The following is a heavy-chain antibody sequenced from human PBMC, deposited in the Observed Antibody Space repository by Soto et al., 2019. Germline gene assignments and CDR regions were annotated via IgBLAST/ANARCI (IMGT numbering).Heavy chain of an antibody. Sequence: SETLSLTCSVSGGSISSYYWSWIRQSPGKGLEWIGRIYSSGTTNYIPSLKSRVTMSVDTPKNQVSLKLSSVTAADTAMYYCARESTYQLSGDHALDIWRQGTMVTVSS. D-gene: IGHD2-2*01. CDR3: ARESTYQLSGDHALDI. CDR1: GGSISSYY. V-gene: IGHV4-4*07. J-gene: IGHJ3*02. CDR2: IYSSGTT.